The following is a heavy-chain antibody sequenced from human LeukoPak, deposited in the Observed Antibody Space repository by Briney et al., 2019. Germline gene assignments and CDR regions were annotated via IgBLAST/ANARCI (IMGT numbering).Heavy chain of an antibody. Sequence: ASVKVSCKASGYTFTSYDINWVRQATGQGLEWMGWMNPNSGNTGYAQKFQGRVTITRNTSISTAYMELSSLRSEDTAVYYCAREDPQQLIIDSWGQGTLVTVSS. D-gene: IGHD6-13*01. CDR2: MNPNSGNT. V-gene: IGHV1-8*03. J-gene: IGHJ4*02. CDR1: GYTFTSYD. CDR3: AREDPQQLIIDS.